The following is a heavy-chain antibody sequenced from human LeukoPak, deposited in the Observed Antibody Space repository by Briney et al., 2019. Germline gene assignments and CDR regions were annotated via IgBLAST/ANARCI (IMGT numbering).Heavy chain of an antibody. CDR2: INGGSSYI. Sequence: GGSLRLSCAASGFTFSSYMMNWVRQAPGKGLEWVSAINGGSSYIYYADSVKGRFTISRDNAQGSLYPQMNSLRAEDTAIYYCARVHTWTIDFWGQGSLVTVSS. CDR3: ARVHTWTIDF. CDR1: GFTFSSYM. J-gene: IGHJ4*02. D-gene: IGHD3/OR15-3a*01. V-gene: IGHV3-21*01.